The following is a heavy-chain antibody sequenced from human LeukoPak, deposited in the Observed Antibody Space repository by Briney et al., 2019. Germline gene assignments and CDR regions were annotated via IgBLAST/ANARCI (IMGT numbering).Heavy chain of an antibody. CDR1: GFTFSSYA. V-gene: IGHV3-64*01. D-gene: IGHD3-3*01. J-gene: IGHJ6*03. CDR2: ISSNGGST. CDR3: ARMYYDFWSGIRGDCYYYMDV. Sequence: PGGSLRLSCAASGFTFSSYAMHWVRQAPGKGLEYVSAISSNGGSTYYANSVKGRFTISRDNSKNTLYLQMGSLRAEDMAVYYCARMYYDFWSGIRGDCYYYMDVWGKGTTVTVSS.